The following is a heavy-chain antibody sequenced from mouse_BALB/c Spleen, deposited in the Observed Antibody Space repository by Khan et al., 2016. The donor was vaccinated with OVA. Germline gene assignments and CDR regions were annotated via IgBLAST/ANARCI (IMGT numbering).Heavy chain of an antibody. V-gene: IGHV2-6-5*01. Sequence: QVQLKQSGPGLVAPSQTLSITCTASGFSLTDYAVSWIRQPPGKGLEWLGVIWVSGSKYYNSDLKAKPSLSKDKSKSQVYLKMNSLQTDDTAMYFCARDPPYYSMDYWGQGTSVTVSS. CDR2: IWVSGSK. CDR3: ARDPPYYSMDY. J-gene: IGHJ4*01. CDR1: GFSLTDYA.